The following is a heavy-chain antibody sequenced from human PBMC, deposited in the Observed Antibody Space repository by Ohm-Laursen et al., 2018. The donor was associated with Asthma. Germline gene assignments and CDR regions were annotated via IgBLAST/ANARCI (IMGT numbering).Heavy chain of an antibody. CDR1: GFTFSSYG. J-gene: IGHJ4*02. D-gene: IGHD5-12*01. V-gene: IGHV3-33*08. CDR2: IWYDGSNK. Sequence: SLRLSCTASGFTFSSYGMHWVRQAPGKGLEWVAVIWYDGSNKYYADSVKGRFTISRDNSKNTLYLQMNSLRAEDTAVYYCARDSGCSTGAHFDYWGQGTLVTVSS. CDR3: ARDSGCSTGAHFDY.